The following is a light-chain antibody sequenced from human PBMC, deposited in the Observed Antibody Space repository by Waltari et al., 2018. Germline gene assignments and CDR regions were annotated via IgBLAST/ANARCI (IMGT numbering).Light chain of an antibody. J-gene: IGLJ2*01. Sequence: SYVLTQPPSASVATGETARTTCGGDNVGSKRVHWYQQKPGQAPLLVVYDDSARPAGIPGRFSASNSGNTATLTISRVENGDEADYYCQVWDTTSDRVVFGGGTKLTVL. CDR3: QVWDTTSDRVV. CDR1: NVGSKR. V-gene: IGLV3-21*02. CDR2: DDS.